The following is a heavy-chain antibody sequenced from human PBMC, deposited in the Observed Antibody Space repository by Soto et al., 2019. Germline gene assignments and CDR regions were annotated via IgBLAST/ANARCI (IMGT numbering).Heavy chain of an antibody. CDR3: ARDRGGDTAMV. V-gene: IGHV3-33*01. CDR2: IWYDGSNK. Sequence: QVQLVESGGGVVQPGRSLRLSCAASGFTFSSYGMHWVRQAPGKGLEWVAVIWYDGSNKYYADSVKGRFTISRDNSKNTRYLQMNSLRAEDTAVYYCARDRGGDTAMVWGQGTLGTVSS. J-gene: IGHJ1*01. CDR1: GFTFSSYG. D-gene: IGHD5-18*01.